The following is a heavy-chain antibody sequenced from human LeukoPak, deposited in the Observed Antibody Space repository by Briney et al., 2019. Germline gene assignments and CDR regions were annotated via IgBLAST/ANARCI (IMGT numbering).Heavy chain of an antibody. CDR1: GFTFSSYA. J-gene: IGHJ4*02. D-gene: IGHD5-12*01. CDR3: AGEIVATTSGDY. Sequence: AGGSLRLSCAASGFTFSSYAMHWVRQAPGKGLEWVAVISYDGSNKYYADSVKGRFTISRGNSKNTLYLQMNSLRAEDTAVYYCAGEIVATTSGDYWGQGTLVTVSS. CDR2: ISYDGSNK. V-gene: IGHV3-30*04.